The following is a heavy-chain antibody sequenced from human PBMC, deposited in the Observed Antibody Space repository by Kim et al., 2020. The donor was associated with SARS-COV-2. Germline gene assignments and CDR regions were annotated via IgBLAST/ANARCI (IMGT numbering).Heavy chain of an antibody. D-gene: IGHD4-17*01. CDR1: GFTFSSYG. J-gene: IGHJ3*02. CDR2: IWYDGSNK. Sequence: GGSLRPSCAASGFTFSSYGMHWVRQAPGKGLEWVAVIWYDGSNKYYADSVKGRFTISRDNSKNTLYLQMNSLRAEDTAVYYCAKEITTVVTPWEENDAFDIWGQGTMVTVSS. CDR3: AKEITTVVTPWEENDAFDI. V-gene: IGHV3-33*06.